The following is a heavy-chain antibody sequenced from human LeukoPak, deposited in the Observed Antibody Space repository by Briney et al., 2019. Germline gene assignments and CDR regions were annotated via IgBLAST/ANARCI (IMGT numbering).Heavy chain of an antibody. J-gene: IGHJ4*02. Sequence: PSETLSLTCTVSGGSISSSSYYWGWIRQPPGKGLEWIGPIYYSGSTYYNPSLKSRVTISVDTSKSQFSLKLSSVTAADTAVYYCASYDSSGYYYQRGFDYWGQGTLVTVSS. D-gene: IGHD3-22*01. CDR2: IYYSGST. CDR1: GGSISSSSYY. V-gene: IGHV4-39*01. CDR3: ASYDSSGYYYQRGFDY.